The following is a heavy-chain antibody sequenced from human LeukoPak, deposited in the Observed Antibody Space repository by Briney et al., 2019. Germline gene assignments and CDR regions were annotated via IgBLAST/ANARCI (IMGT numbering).Heavy chain of an antibody. D-gene: IGHD2-21*02. V-gene: IGHV4-39*01. CDR1: GGSISSSRDY. CDR3: ARHEGCGDNCFYGGDV. J-gene: IGHJ6*02. CDR2: IYYSGRT. Sequence: SETLSLTCTVSGGSISSSRDYWGWIRPPPGKGLEWIGNIYYSGRTYYNPSLQGRVAVSVDTSKNQFSLSLSSVTAADTAVYFCARHEGCGDNCFYGGDVWGQGTTVTVSS.